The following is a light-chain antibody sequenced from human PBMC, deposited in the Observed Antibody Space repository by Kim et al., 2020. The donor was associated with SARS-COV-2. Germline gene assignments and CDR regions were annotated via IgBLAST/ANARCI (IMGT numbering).Light chain of an antibody. J-gene: IGKJ1*01. CDR1: QSVLYSSNNNNY. CDR3: QQYFTTPQT. CDR2: WAS. Sequence: DIVMTQAPDSLAVSLGERATINCKSSQSVLYSSNNNNYLAWYQQKPGQPPKLLIYWASTRESGVPDRFSGSGSGTDFTLTISSPQAEDVAVYYCQQYFTTPQTFGQGTKVEIK. V-gene: IGKV4-1*01.